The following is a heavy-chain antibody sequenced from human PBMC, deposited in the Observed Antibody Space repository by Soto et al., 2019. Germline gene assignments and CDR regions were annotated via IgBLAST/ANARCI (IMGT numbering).Heavy chain of an antibody. CDR2: IGASGAGT. D-gene: IGHD1-26*01. CDR1: GFTFSTFA. V-gene: IGHV3-23*01. J-gene: IGHJ4*02. CDR3: ALRKTGSYFDY. Sequence: PGGSLRLSCAASGFTFSTFAMSWARQAPGKGLEWVSGIGASGAGTYYAESVKGRFTISRDNSKNTLYLHMNSLRAEDTAVYYCALRKTGSYFDYWGQGTQVTVSS.